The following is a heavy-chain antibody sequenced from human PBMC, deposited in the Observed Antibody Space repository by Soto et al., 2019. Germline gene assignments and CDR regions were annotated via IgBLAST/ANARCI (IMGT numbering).Heavy chain of an antibody. CDR1: GGTFSSYA. D-gene: IGHD6-13*01. CDR3: ASGGLYSSSWYATFDY. V-gene: IGHV1-69*13. CDR2: IIPIFGTA. Sequence: SVKVSCKASGGTFSSYAISWVRQAPGQGLEWMGGIIPIFGTANYAQKFQGRVTITADESTSTAYMELSSLRSEDTAVYYCASGGLYSSSWYATFDYWGQGTLVTVSS. J-gene: IGHJ4*02.